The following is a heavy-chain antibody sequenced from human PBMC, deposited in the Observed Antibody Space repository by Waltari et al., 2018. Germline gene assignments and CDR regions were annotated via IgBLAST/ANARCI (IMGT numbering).Heavy chain of an antibody. CDR2: LYSGGTT. CDR3: ARDLSYYDSSLGY. J-gene: IGHJ4*02. V-gene: IGHV3-53*01. D-gene: IGHD3-22*01. Sequence: EVQLVESGGGLIQPGGSLRLSCAASGFTVSSSYMNWTRQAPGKGLEWVSVLYSGGTTYYADSVKGRFTVSRDNSKNTLYLQMNSLRAEDTAVYYCARDLSYYDSSLGYWGQGTLVTVSS. CDR1: GFTVSSSY.